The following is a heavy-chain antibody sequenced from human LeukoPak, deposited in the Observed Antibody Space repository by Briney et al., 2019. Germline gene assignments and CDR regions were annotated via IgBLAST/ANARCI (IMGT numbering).Heavy chain of an antibody. D-gene: IGHD5-18*01. CDR1: GFSFSTYA. V-gene: IGHV3-30*04. J-gene: IGHJ4*02. CDR2: ISLDGRNE. CDR3: ARSRGYNYGYCGYFDY. Sequence: GRSLRLSCAASGFSFSTYAMHWVRQAPGKGLEWVAVISLDGRNEYYADSVKGRFTISRDNSKNTLYLQMNSLRAEDTTVYYCARSRGYNYGYCGYFDYWGQGALVTVSS.